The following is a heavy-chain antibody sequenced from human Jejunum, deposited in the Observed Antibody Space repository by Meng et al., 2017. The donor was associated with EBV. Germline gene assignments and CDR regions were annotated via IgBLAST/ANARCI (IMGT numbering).Heavy chain of an antibody. V-gene: IGHV4-4*02. J-gene: IGHJ4*02. CDR2: IYHGGGT. D-gene: IGHD3-22*01. CDR3: AGNGYYALEY. Sequence: QVQLQGSGPRLERPSGTLSLTWFASGGSISDNDWWSWVRQPPGKGLEWLGEIYHGGGTNYNPSLESRVTISVDKSKNQFSLKLNSVTVADTAVYYCAGNGYYALEYWGPGILVTVSS. CDR1: GGSISDNDW.